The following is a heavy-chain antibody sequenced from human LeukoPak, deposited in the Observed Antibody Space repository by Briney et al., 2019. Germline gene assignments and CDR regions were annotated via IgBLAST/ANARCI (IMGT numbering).Heavy chain of an antibody. CDR2: ISGSGTFI. D-gene: IGHD3-16*01. Sequence: PGGSLRLSCAASGFTFSSYSMNWVRQAPGKGLEWLSFISGSGTFIYYADSVRGRFTISRDSARNPLYLQMNSLRDEDTAVYFCAGDDGLGYWGQGTLVTVSS. V-gene: IGHV3-48*02. J-gene: IGHJ4*02. CDR3: AGDDGLGY. CDR1: GFTFSSYS.